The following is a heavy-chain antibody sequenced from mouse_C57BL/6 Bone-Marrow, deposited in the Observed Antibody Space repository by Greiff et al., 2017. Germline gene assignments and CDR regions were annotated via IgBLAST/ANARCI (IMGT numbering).Heavy chain of an antibody. J-gene: IGHJ4*01. D-gene: IGHD1-1*01. Sequence: VQLQQPGAELVKPGASVKLSCKASGYTFTSYWMHWVKQRPGQGLEWIGMIHPNSGSTNYNEKFKSKATLTVDKSSSTAYMQLSSLTSEVSAVYYCASPRVRCAMDYWGQGASVTVSS. V-gene: IGHV1-64*01. CDR3: ASPRVRCAMDY. CDR1: GYTFTSYW. CDR2: IHPNSGST.